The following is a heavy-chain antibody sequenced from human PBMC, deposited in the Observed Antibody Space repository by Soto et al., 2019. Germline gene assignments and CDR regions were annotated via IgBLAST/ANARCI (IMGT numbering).Heavy chain of an antibody. J-gene: IGHJ4*02. V-gene: IGHV4-39*01. CDR1: GGSISSSSYY. CDR2: IYYSGST. CDR3: ARHQAERWPRVGAADY. D-gene: IGHD5-12*01. Sequence: WETLSLTCTVSGGSISSSSYYWGWIRQPPGKGLEWIGSIYYSGSTYYNPSLKSRVTISVDTSKNQFSLKLSSVTAADTAVYYCARHQAERWPRVGAADYWGQGTLVTVSS.